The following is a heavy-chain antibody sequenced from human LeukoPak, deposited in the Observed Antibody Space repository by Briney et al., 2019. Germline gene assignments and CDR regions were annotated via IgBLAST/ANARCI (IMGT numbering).Heavy chain of an antibody. V-gene: IGHV1-18*04. J-gene: IGHJ6*04. Sequence: ASVKVSCKASGYTFISYGISWVRQAPGQGLEWMGWISAYDGKTNYAQKLQGRVTMTTDTSTSTAYMELRSLRSDDTAVYYCARLPLYYYILTGYYTYYYYYGMDVWGTGTTVTVSS. D-gene: IGHD3-9*01. CDR3: ARLPLYYYILTGYYTYYYYYGMDV. CDR2: ISAYDGKT. CDR1: GYTFISYG.